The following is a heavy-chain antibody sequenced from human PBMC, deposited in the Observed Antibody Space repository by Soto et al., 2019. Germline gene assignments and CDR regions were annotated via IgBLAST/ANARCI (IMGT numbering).Heavy chain of an antibody. D-gene: IGHD5-12*01. Sequence: LRLSCAASGFTLSPYSMNWVRQAPGKGLEWLSYISSSGNTVYYADSVKGRLTVSRDNDKQSLYLQMNSLRDEDTAVYYCARQPPTKYTSGEYYYYPLDVWGQGTMVTVSS. V-gene: IGHV3-48*02. CDR3: ARQPPTKYTSGEYYYYPLDV. CDR1: GFTLSPYS. CDR2: ISSSGNTV. J-gene: IGHJ6*02.